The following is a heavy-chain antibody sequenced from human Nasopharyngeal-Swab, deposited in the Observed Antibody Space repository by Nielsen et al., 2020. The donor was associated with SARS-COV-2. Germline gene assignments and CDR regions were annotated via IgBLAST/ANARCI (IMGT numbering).Heavy chain of an antibody. J-gene: IGHJ4*02. CDR2: ISYDGSNK. CDR3: AKDMGIADDSFDY. V-gene: IGHV3-30*18. CDR1: GFTFSSYG. Sequence: GESLKISCAASGFTFSSYGMHWVRQAPGKGLERVAVISYDGSNKYYADSVKGRFTISRDNSKNTLYLQMNSLRAEDTAVYYCAKDMGIADDSFDYWGQGTLVTVSS. D-gene: IGHD6-13*01.